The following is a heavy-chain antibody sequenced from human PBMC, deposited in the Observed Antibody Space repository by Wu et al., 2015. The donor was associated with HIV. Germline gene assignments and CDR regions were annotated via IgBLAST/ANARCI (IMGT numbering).Heavy chain of an antibody. Sequence: QVQLVQSGAEVKKPGSSVKVSCKASGGTFSSYAISWVRQAPGQGLEWMGRIIPIFGTANYAQKFQGRVTITADESTSTAYMELSSLRSEDTAVYYCARALVWGSYPHEGTGYYGMDVWGQGTTVTVSS. CDR1: GGTFSSYA. V-gene: IGHV1-69*13. CDR2: IIPIFGTA. CDR3: ARALVWGSYPHEGTGYYGMDV. D-gene: IGHD3-16*02. J-gene: IGHJ6*02.